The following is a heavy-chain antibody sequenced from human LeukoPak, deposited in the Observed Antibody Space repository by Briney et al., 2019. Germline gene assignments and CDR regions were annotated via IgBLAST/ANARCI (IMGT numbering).Heavy chain of an antibody. Sequence: PSETLSLTCTVSGGSISSYYWSWIRQPPGKGLEWIGYIYYSGSTNYNPSLKSRVTISVDTSKNQFSLKLSSVTAADTAVYYCARGPYDFWSGYRYFQHWGQGTLVTVSS. J-gene: IGHJ1*01. V-gene: IGHV4-59*12. CDR2: IYYSGST. CDR1: GGSISSYY. CDR3: ARGPYDFWSGYRYFQH. D-gene: IGHD3-3*01.